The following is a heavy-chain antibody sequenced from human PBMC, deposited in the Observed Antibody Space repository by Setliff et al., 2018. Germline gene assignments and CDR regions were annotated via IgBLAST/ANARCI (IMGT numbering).Heavy chain of an antibody. CDR1: GYTFTSYG. J-gene: IGHJ6*02. Sequence: ASVKVSCKASGYTFTSYGFSWVRQAPGQGLEWMGWISGYNGNTNYAQKVQGRVTMTTDTSTGTIYIELRSLRADDTAVYYCSRFGLYYEAVYGGGDYYYYGMDVWGQGTTVTVSS. D-gene: IGHD3-16*01. CDR2: ISGYNGNT. V-gene: IGHV1-18*01. CDR3: SRFGLYYEAVYGGGDYYYYGMDV.